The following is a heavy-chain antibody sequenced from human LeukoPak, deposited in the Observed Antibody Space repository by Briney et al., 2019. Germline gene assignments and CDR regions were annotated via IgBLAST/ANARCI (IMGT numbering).Heavy chain of an antibody. V-gene: IGHV3-69-1*01. J-gene: IGHJ2*01. D-gene: IGHD3-10*01. CDR3: ARGAEGFDSESWYFDL. CDR2: ITSTTEI. Sequence: GGSLRLSCAASGFTFSDYAMNWVRQAPGKGLEWVSSITSTTEIYYADSVKGRFTISRDNAKNSLFLQMNSLRAEDTAVYYCARGAEGFDSESWYFDLWGRGTLVTVSS. CDR1: GFTFSDYA.